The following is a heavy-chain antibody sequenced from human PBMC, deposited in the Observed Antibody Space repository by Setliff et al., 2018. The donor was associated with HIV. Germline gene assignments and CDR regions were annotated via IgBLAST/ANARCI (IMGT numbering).Heavy chain of an antibody. CDR3: ARETYYYDNPQYYYYYMDV. J-gene: IGHJ6*03. V-gene: IGHV4-61*02. CDR1: GGSISSGSYY. CDR2: IYTSGST. Sequence: SETLSLTCTVSGGSISSGSYYWSWTRQPAGKGLEWIGRIYTSGSTNYNPSLKSRATISVDTSKNQFSLKLRSVTAADTAVYYCARETYYYDNPQYYYYYMDVWGKGTTVTVSS. D-gene: IGHD3-22*01.